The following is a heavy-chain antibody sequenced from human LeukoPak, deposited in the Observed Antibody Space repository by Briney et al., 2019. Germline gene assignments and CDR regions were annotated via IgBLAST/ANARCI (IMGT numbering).Heavy chain of an antibody. V-gene: IGHV4-59*01. Sequence: SETLSLTCTVSGGSISSYYWSWIRQPPGKGLEWIGYIYYSGSTNYNPSLKSRVTISVDTSKNQFSLKLSSVTAADTAVYYCARGRIGWIQLYYWFDPWGQGTLVTVSS. J-gene: IGHJ5*02. CDR1: GGSISSYY. D-gene: IGHD5-18*01. CDR2: IYYSGST. CDR3: ARGRIGWIQLYYWFDP.